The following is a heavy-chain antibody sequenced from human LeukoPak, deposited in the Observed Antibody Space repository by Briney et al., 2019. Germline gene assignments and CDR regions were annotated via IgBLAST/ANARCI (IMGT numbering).Heavy chain of an antibody. CDR2: IKSKTDGGTT. J-gene: IGHJ3*02. Sequence: GGSLRLSCAASGFTFSNAWMSWVRQAPGKGLEWVGRIKSKTDGGTTDYAAPVKGRFTISRDDSKNTLYLQMNSLKTEDTAVYYCTTDEVPHYYDSSGYYALDAFDIWGQGTMVTVSS. V-gene: IGHV3-15*01. CDR3: TTDEVPHYYDSSGYYALDAFDI. D-gene: IGHD3-22*01. CDR1: GFTFSNAW.